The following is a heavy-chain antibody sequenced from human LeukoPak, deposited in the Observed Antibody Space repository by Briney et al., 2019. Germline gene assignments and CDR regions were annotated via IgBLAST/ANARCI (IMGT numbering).Heavy chain of an antibody. V-gene: IGHV3-23*01. J-gene: IGHJ4*02. CDR3: AAMVRGVIRFDY. CDR1: GFTFSSYA. Sequence: GGSLRLSCAASGFTFSSYAMSWVRQAPGKGLEWVSAISGSGGSTYYADSVKGQFTISRDNSKNTLYLQMNSLRAEDTAVYYCAAMVRGVIRFDYWGQGTLVTVSS. D-gene: IGHD3-10*01. CDR2: ISGSGGST.